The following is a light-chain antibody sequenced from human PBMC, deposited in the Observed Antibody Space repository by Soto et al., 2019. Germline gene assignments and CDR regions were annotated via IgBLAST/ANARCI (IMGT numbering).Light chain of an antibody. V-gene: IGLV1-51*01. CDR2: DNN. CDR3: GTWDSSLSAGQDV. J-gene: IGLJ1*01. Sequence: QSVLTQPPSVSAAPGQKVTISCSGSSSNIGNNYVSWYQQLPGTAPKLLIYDNNKRPSGIPDRFSGSKSGTSATLGITGLQTGDEADYYCGTWDSSLSAGQDVFATGTKLTVL. CDR1: SSNIGNNY.